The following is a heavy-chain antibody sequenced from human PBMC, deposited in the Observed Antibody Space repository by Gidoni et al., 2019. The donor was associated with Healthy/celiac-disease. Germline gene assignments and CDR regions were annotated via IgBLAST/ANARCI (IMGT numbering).Heavy chain of an antibody. CDR3: ARADYDSSGYFYFDY. CDR1: GCTFSSYG. CDR2: LWYDGSNK. J-gene: IGHJ4*02. Sequence: QVQLVESGGGVVQPGRSLRLSCAASGCTFSSYGMHGVRQAPGKGLEWVAVLWYDGSNKYYADSVKGRFTISRDNSKNTLYLQMHSLRAEDTAVYYCARADYDSSGYFYFDYWGQGTLVTVSS. D-gene: IGHD3-22*01. V-gene: IGHV3-33*01.